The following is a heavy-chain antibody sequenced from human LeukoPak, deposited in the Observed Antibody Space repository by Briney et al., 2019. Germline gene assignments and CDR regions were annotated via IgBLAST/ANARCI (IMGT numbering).Heavy chain of an antibody. V-gene: IGHV3-53*01. CDR3: TREVKKGIVAAGSRNY. J-gene: IGHJ4*02. CDR1: GFTVSSNY. Sequence: PGGSLRLSCAASGFTVSSNYMNWVRQAPGEGLEWVSIIYSGGTTSYADSVKGRLTISRASSENTSYLQMNSLRVEDTAVYSCTREVKKGIVAAGSRNYWGQGTLVTVSS. CDR2: IYSGGTT. D-gene: IGHD6-13*01.